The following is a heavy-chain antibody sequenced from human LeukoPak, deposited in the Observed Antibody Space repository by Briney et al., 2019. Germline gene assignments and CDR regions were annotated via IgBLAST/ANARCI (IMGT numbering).Heavy chain of an antibody. CDR1: GFTFSNAW. D-gene: IGHD2-21*01. CDR2: IRSKIDGGAT. J-gene: IGHJ4*02. V-gene: IGHV3-15*01. Sequence: GGSLRLSCAASGFTFSNAWMSWVRQAPGKGLEWVGRIRSKIDGGATDYAAPVKGRFTISRDDSKNTLYLQINSLKIEDTAMYYCYTSITDYWGQGTLVTVSS. CDR3: YTSITDY.